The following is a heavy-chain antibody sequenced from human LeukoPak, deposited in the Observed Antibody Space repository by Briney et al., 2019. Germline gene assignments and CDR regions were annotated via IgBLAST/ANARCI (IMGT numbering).Heavy chain of an antibody. Sequence: ASVKVSCKASGYTFTSYYMHWVRQAPGQGLEWMGIINPSGGSTSYAQKFQGRVTMTRDTSTSTAYMELRSLRSDDTAVYYCARGPESSGWYGVRLRLDVWGKGTTVTVSS. CDR1: GYTFTSYY. CDR3: ARGPESSGWYGVRLRLDV. D-gene: IGHD6-19*01. J-gene: IGHJ6*04. CDR2: INPSGGST. V-gene: IGHV1-46*01.